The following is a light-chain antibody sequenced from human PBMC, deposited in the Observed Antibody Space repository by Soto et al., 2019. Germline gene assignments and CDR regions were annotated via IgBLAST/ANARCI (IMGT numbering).Light chain of an antibody. Sequence: DIQMTQSPSSLSASIGDTITIRCRASQNIERYLNWYQQKEGRAPQLLMFAAANLESGVPSRFRGSGSGTDFTLTISSLQPEDFATYYCQQTHSTIHSLGQGTKVDIK. J-gene: IGKJ2*01. CDR1: QNIERY. CDR3: QQTHSTIHS. V-gene: IGKV1-39*01. CDR2: AAA.